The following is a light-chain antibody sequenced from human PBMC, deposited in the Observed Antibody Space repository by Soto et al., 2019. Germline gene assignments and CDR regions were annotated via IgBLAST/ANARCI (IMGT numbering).Light chain of an antibody. CDR2: GAS. V-gene: IGKV1-5*01. Sequence: DIQMTQSPSTLSASVGDRVTISCRASRSISSHLAWYQLKPGKAPKLLLSGASTLESGFPPRFSGSGSETEFTLTISDLQPDDFATYYCQQFKSYPWTFGQGTKVDIK. J-gene: IGKJ1*01. CDR3: QQFKSYPWT. CDR1: RSISSH.